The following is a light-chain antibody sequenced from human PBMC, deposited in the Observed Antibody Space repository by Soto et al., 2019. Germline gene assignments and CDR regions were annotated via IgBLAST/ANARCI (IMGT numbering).Light chain of an antibody. J-gene: IGKJ4*01. Sequence: DIQMTQSRSSLSASXXDKIXITCPASQTIMTYLNWYQLKPGKPPRXXIYAASSLQSGVPSRFSGSGSGTDFTLTISSLQPEDFATYYCQQANSFPLTFGGGTKVDIK. CDR1: QTIMTY. CDR3: QQANSFPLT. CDR2: AAS. V-gene: IGKV1-39*01.